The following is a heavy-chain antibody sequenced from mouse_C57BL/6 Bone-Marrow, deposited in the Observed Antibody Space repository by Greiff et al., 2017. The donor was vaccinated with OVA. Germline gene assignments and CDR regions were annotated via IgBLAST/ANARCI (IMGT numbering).Heavy chain of an antibody. J-gene: IGHJ1*03. CDR3: ARFRFYGSPYWYLDV. D-gene: IGHD1-1*01. CDR2: IDPSDSYT. V-gene: IGHV1-69*01. Sequence: QVQLQQPGAELVMPGASVKLSCKASGYTFTSYWMHWVKQRPGQGLEWIGEIDPSDSYTNYNQKFKGKSTLTVDKSSSTAYMQLSSLTSEDSAVYYCARFRFYGSPYWYLDVWGTGTTVTVSS. CDR1: GYTFTSYW.